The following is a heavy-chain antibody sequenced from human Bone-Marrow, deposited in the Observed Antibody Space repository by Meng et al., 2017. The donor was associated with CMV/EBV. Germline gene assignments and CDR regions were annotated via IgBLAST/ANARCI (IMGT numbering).Heavy chain of an antibody. J-gene: IGHJ5*02. CDR2: MSASGGNI. V-gene: IGHV3-23*01. CDR1: GFTLRHYA. D-gene: IGHD3-10*01. Sequence: EVQLLESGGGLVQPGGSRRLPCVASGFTLRHYAMTWVRQAPGKGLEWVSAMSASGGNIYYADSVKGRFTISRDESKNTLYLQMNSLRAEDTAVYYCAREVHENWFDPWGQGTLVTVSS. CDR3: AREVHENWFDP.